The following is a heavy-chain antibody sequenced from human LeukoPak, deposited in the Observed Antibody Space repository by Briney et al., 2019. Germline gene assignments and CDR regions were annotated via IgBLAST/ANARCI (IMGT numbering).Heavy chain of an antibody. CDR2: ISGSGGST. D-gene: IGHD3-9*01. CDR3: ARDFLTGYDAFDI. J-gene: IGHJ3*02. Sequence: PGRSLRLSCAASGFTFSSYAMSWVRQAPGKGLEWVSAISGSGGSTYYADSVKGRFTISRDNAKNSLYLQMNSLRAEDTAVYYCARDFLTGYDAFDIWGQGTMVTVSS. CDR1: GFTFSSYA. V-gene: IGHV3-23*01.